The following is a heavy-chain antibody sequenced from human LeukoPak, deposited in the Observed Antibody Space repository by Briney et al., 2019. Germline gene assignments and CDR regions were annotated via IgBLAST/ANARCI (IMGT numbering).Heavy chain of an antibody. J-gene: IGHJ5*02. CDR3: ARGTETFDP. Sequence: SVKVSCKASGGTFSSYAISWVQQAPGQGLEWMGGIIPIFGTANYAQEFQGRVTITADESTSTAYMELSSLRSEDTAVYYCARGTETFDPWGQGTLVTVSS. CDR2: IIPIFGTA. V-gene: IGHV1-69*13. D-gene: IGHD3/OR15-3a*01. CDR1: GGTFSSYA.